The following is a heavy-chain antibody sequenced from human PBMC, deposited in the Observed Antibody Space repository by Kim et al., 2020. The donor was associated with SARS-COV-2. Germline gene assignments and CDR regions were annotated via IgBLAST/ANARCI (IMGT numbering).Heavy chain of an antibody. D-gene: IGHD6-19*01. J-gene: IGHJ1*01. Sequence: GGSLRLSCAASGFTPTIHWMNWVRQTPGKGLEWVANIKHDGSETKYVDSVKGRFTISRDSARNSIYLQMNSLRAEGTAVYYCARGSGWLIEHWGQGTLVTVSS. CDR3: ARGSGWLIEH. V-gene: IGHV3-7*05. CDR2: IKHDGSET. CDR1: GFTPTIHW.